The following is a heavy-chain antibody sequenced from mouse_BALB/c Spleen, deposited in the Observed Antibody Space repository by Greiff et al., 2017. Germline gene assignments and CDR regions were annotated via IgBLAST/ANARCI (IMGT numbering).Heavy chain of an antibody. CDR2: INSNGGST. D-gene: IGHD1-1*02. Sequence: EVKLQESGGGLVQPGGSLKLSCAASGFTFSSYGMSWVRQTPDKRLELVATINSNGGSTYYPDSVKGRFTISRDNAKNTLYLQMSSLKSEDTAMYYCASGIWAYWGQGTLVTVSA. V-gene: IGHV5-6-3*01. J-gene: IGHJ3*01. CDR3: ASGIWAY. CDR1: GFTFSSYG.